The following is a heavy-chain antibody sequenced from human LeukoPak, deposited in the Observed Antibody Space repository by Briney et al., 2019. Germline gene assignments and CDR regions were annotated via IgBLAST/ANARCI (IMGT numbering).Heavy chain of an antibody. CDR3: ARGVSSSWYVGPYYYYMDV. CDR2: ISAYNGNT. J-gene: IGHJ6*03. Sequence: ASVKVSCKASGYTFTSYGISWVRQAPGQGLEWMGWISAYNGNTNYAQKLQGRVTMTTDTSTSTAYMELRSLRSDDTAVYYCARGVSSSWYVGPYYYYMDVWGKGTTVTVSS. D-gene: IGHD6-13*01. V-gene: IGHV1-18*01. CDR1: GYTFTSYG.